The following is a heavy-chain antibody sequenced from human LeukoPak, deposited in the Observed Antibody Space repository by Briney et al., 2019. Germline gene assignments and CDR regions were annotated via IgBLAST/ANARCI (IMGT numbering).Heavy chain of an antibody. J-gene: IGHJ5*02. CDR1: GFSFNSYG. Sequence: GGSLRLSCATSGFSFNSYGMNWVRQAPGKGPEWVSYISVSDGTIYYADSVKGRFTISSDNAKNSLFLQMNSLRVEDTAIYYCTRDTHFYDTWGQGTLVTVSS. V-gene: IGHV3-48*01. CDR3: TRDTHFYDT. D-gene: IGHD2/OR15-2a*01. CDR2: ISVSDGTI.